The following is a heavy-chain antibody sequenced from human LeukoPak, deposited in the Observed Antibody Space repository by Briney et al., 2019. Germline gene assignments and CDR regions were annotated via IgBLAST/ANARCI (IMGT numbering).Heavy chain of an antibody. Sequence: SEILSLTCAVYGGSYSGHYWTWIRQPPGKGLEWIGEINHSGSTNYNPSLRSRVTISVDTSKNQFSLKVSSVTAADTAVDYCARVKDPGGYYYYYYMDIWGKGNTVTVSS. J-gene: IGHJ6*03. CDR3: ARVKDPGGYYYYYYMDI. D-gene: IGHD3-16*01. CDR1: GGSYSGHY. CDR2: INHSGST. V-gene: IGHV4-34*01.